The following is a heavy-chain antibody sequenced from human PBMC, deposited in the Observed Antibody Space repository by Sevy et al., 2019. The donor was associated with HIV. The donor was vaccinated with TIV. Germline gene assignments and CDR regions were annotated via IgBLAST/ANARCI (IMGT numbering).Heavy chain of an antibody. D-gene: IGHD2-21*02. V-gene: IGHV3-23*01. CDR2: ISGSGGST. J-gene: IGHJ1*01. CDR1: GFTFSSYA. CDR3: ATDQYCGGDCELECFHH. Sequence: GGSLRLSCAASGFTFSSYAMSWVRQAPGKGLEWVSAISGSGGSTYYADSVKGRFTISRDNSKNTLYLQMNSLRAEDTAVYYCATDQYCGGDCELECFHHWGQGTLVTVSS.